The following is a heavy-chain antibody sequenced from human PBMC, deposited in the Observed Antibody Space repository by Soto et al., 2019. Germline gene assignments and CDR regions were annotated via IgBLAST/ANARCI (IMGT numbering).Heavy chain of an antibody. CDR2: IIPIFGTA. V-gene: IGHV1-69*13. J-gene: IGHJ1*01. CDR3: ASQNYYDSSGYHEYFQH. CDR1: GGTLSSYS. D-gene: IGHD3-22*01. Sequence: SVKVSWKDSGGTLSSYSISWVRQAPGQGLEWMGGIIPIFGTANYAQKFQGRVTITADESTSTAYMELSSLRSEDTAVYYCASQNYYDSSGYHEYFQHWGEGTLVTVSS.